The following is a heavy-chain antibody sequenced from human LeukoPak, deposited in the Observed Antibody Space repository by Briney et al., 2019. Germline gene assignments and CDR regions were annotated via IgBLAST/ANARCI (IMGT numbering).Heavy chain of an antibody. J-gene: IGHJ6*02. D-gene: IGHD1-26*01. Sequence: GASVKVSCKASGYTFTGYYMHWVRQAPGQGLEWMGWINPNSGGTNYAQKFQGRVTMTRDTSISTAYMELSRLRSDDTAVYYCASESEATDYYYYGMDVWGQGTTVTVSS. V-gene: IGHV1-2*02. CDR1: GYTFTGYY. CDR2: INPNSGGT. CDR3: ASESEATDYYYYGMDV.